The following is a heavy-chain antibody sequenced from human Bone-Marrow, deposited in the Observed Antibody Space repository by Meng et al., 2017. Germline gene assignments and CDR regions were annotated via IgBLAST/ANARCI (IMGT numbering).Heavy chain of an antibody. D-gene: IGHD5-18*01. CDR3: ARDGVDTAFDY. Sequence: QGQLVHSGLDLKKPWASVKFSCTASGYTFNSYAMKWVRQAPGQGLEWMGWINPNTGNPTYAQGFTGRFVFSLDTSVSTAYLQISSLKAEDTAVYYCARDGVDTAFDYWGQGTLVTVSS. V-gene: IGHV7-4-1*02. J-gene: IGHJ4*02. CDR2: INPNTGNP. CDR1: GYTFNSYA.